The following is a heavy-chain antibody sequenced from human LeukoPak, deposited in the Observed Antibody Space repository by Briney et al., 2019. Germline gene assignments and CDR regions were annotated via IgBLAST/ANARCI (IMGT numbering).Heavy chain of an antibody. Sequence: ETLSLTCAVYGGSFSGYYWSWVRQPPGKGLEWVSVIYSAGTTYYADSVKGRFTISRDNSKNTLYLQMNSLRVDDTAMFYCARDSTRGEFLDYWGQGTLVTVSS. D-gene: IGHD3-16*01. V-gene: IGHV3-53*01. CDR1: GGSFSGYY. J-gene: IGHJ4*02. CDR2: IYSAGTT. CDR3: ARDSTRGEFLDY.